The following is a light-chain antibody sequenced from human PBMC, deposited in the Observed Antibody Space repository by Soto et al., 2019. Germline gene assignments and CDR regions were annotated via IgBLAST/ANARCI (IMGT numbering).Light chain of an antibody. V-gene: IGKV3-20*01. CDR3: QQYSSSPLT. CDR2: SAS. Sequence: EIVMTQSPATLSVSPGERATLSCRASQSVSSNLAWYQQKPGQAPRLLIHSASSRATGIPDRFSGSGSGTDFTLTTSRLEPEDFAVYYCQQYSSSPLTFGGGTKV. CDR1: QSVSSN. J-gene: IGKJ4*01.